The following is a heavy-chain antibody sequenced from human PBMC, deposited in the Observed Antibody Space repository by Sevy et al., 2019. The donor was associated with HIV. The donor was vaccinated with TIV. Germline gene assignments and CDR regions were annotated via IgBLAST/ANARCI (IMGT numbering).Heavy chain of an antibody. Sequence: GGYLRLSCAASGFTFSNYAMSCVRQAPGKGLEWISAIGGSGHTSYYTDSVEGRFTISRDNSKTTLYLQMSGLAVEDTAIYYCAREREIPLCYFDYWGRGSPVSVSS. D-gene: IGHD1-26*01. CDR2: IGGSGHTS. V-gene: IGHV3-23*01. CDR1: GFTFSNYA. CDR3: AREREIPLCYFDY. J-gene: IGHJ4*02.